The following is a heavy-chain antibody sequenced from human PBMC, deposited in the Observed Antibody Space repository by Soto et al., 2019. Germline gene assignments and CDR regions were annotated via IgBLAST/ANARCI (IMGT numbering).Heavy chain of an antibody. V-gene: IGHV1-18*01. D-gene: IGHD4-4*01. CDR1: GYTFTSYG. Sequence: ASVKVSCKASGYTFTSYGISWVRQAPGQGLEWMGWISAYNGNTNYAQKLQGRVTMTTDTSTSAAYMELRSLRSDDTAVYYCAISITQSYYFDYWGQGTLVTVSS. J-gene: IGHJ4*02. CDR3: AISITQSYYFDY. CDR2: ISAYNGNT.